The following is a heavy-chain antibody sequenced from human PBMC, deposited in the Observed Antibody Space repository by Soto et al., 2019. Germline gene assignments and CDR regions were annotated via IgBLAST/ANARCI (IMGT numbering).Heavy chain of an antibody. CDR2: ISGYNGDT. Sequence: QVQLVQSGGEMRKPGASVKVSCKASGYTFTNFGISWVRQAPGQGVEWVGWISGYNGDTNYAPKFRGRVIMTKDTSTTTAYMELTTLTSGDTAVYYCARDYDIWGEDWFDPWGQGTLVNVSS. D-gene: IGHD3-9*01. CDR1: GYTFTNFG. CDR3: ARDYDIWGEDWFDP. V-gene: IGHV1-18*01. J-gene: IGHJ5*02.